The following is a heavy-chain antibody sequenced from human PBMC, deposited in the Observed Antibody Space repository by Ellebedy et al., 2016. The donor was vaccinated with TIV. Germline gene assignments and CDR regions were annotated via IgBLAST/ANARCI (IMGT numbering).Heavy chain of an antibody. CDR2: IYSDGTT. CDR1: GFTVSNNY. J-gene: IGHJ4*02. Sequence: GESLKISCAASGFTVSNNYMSWVRQAPGKGLEWVSIIYSDGTTHYADSVKGRFTISRDNSKNTLYLQMNSLRAEDTAVYYCARLGVIAAAGASDYWGQGTLVIVSS. D-gene: IGHD6-13*01. CDR3: ARLGVIAAAGASDY. V-gene: IGHV3-53*01.